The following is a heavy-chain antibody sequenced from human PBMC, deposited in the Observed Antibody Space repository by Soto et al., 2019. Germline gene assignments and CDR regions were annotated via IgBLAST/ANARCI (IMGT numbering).Heavy chain of an antibody. CDR2: MHPNSGIT. J-gene: IGHJ4*02. CDR3: AVGFRSGWVFDY. CDR1: GYTFTSSD. D-gene: IGHD6-19*01. Sequence: QVPLVQSGAEVKKPGASVKVSCKPSGYTFTSSDISWVRQATGQGLEWLGWMHPNSGITGYTQKFQGRVTMTRNTSISTAYMELSSLRSEDTAVYYCAVGFRSGWVFDYWGQGALVTVSS. V-gene: IGHV1-8*01.